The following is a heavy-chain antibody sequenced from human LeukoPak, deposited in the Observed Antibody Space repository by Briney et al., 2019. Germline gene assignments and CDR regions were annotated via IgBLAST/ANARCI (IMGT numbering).Heavy chain of an antibody. J-gene: IGHJ4*02. CDR1: GFSLSTSGVG. CDR2: IYWNDDK. Sequence: ESGPTLVNPTQTLTLTCTFSGFSLSTSGVGVGWIRQPPGKALEWLALIYWNDDKRYSPSLKSRLTITKDTSKNQAVLTMTNMDPVDTATYYCAHRPVTTVTTDYFDYWGQGTLVTVSS. CDR3: AHRPVTTVTTDYFDY. D-gene: IGHD4-11*01. V-gene: IGHV2-5*01.